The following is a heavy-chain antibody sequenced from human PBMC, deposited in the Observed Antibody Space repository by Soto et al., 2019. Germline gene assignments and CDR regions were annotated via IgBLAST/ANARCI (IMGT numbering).Heavy chain of an antibody. Sequence: ASVKVSCKASGYDFTAYDINWVRQASGQGLEWMGWMNPINGATGAARRFQGRVSLSRNTATGTAYLELTSLRSDDTAVYYCGRGPSPRAPAGGTPYYYAMDVWGQGTTVTVSS. CDR1: GYDFTAYD. CDR2: MNPINGAT. V-gene: IGHV1-8*02. D-gene: IGHD6-13*01. J-gene: IGHJ6*02. CDR3: GRGPSPRAPAGGTPYYYAMDV.